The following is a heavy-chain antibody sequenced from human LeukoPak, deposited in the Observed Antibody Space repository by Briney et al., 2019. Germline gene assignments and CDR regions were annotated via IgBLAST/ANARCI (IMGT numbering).Heavy chain of an antibody. Sequence: SETLSLTCTVSGGSVSSGSYYWSWIRQPPGKGLEWIGYIYYSGSTNYNPSLKSRVTISVDTSKNQFSLKLSSVTAADTAVYYCARGIDTAMVPWEKDYYDSSGYHYFDYWGQGTLVTVSS. CDR1: GGSVSSGSYY. V-gene: IGHV4-61*01. CDR3: ARGIDTAMVPWEKDYYDSSGYHYFDY. CDR2: IYYSGST. D-gene: IGHD3-22*01. J-gene: IGHJ4*02.